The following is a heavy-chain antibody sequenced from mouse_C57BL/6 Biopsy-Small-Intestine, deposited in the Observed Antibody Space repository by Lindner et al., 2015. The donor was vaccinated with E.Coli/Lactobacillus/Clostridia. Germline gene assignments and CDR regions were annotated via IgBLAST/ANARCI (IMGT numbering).Heavy chain of an antibody. CDR1: GYAFSSSW. CDR3: ARRWRPTVVAPDY. V-gene: IGHV1-82*01. CDR2: IYPGDGDT. J-gene: IGHJ2*01. D-gene: IGHD1-1*01. Sequence: VQLQESGPELVKPGASVKISCKASGYAFSSSWMNWVKQRPGKGLEWIGRIYPGDGDTNYNGKFKGKATLTADKSSSTAYMQLSSLTTEDSAIYYCARRWRPTVVAPDYWGQGTTLTVSS.